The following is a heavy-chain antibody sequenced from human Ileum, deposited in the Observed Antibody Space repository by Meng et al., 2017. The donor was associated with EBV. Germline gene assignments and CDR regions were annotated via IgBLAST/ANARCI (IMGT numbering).Heavy chain of an antibody. CDR2: IYYSGST. CDR3: ARNVPGTSAYYD. Sequence: VQSTESGPGLVKPSDTLSLTCAVSGYSISSTNWWGWIRQPPGKGLEWIGYIYYSGSTSYNPSLKSRVTMSVDTSKNQFSLNLNSVTAVDTAVYYCARNVPGTSAYYDWGQGTLVTVSS. CDR1: GYSISSTNW. D-gene: IGHD3-3*01. V-gene: IGHV4-28*01. J-gene: IGHJ4*02.